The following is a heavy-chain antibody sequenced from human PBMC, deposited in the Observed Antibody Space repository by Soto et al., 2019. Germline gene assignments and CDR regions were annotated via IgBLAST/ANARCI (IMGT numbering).Heavy chain of an antibody. D-gene: IGHD4-17*01. J-gene: IGHJ6*02. CDR2: IFYSGST. Sequence: PSETLSLTCTVSGGSISSSSYYWGWIRQPPGKGLEWIGSIFYSGSTYYNPSLKSRVTISVDTSKNQFSLKLSSVTAADTAVYYCARDTGETYGDYRSAYYGMDVWGQGTTVTVSS. V-gene: IGHV4-39*07. CDR1: GGSISSSSYY. CDR3: ARDTGETYGDYRSAYYGMDV.